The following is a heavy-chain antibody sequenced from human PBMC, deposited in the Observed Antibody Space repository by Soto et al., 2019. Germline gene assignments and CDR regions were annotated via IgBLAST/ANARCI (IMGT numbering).Heavy chain of an antibody. V-gene: IGHV2-5*02. Sequence: QITLKESGPTLVKPTQTLTLTCTFSGFSVTTTGVGVGWIGQPPGKALEWLALIYWDDDKRYSPSLKNRLTITKDTSKHQVVLRMTNMDPEDTATYYCAHRNSASSTSYYYQSWCQGTLLTVSS. J-gene: IGHJ4*02. CDR2: IYWDDDK. CDR1: GFSVTTTGVG. CDR3: AHRNSASSTSYYYQS. D-gene: IGHD6-6*01.